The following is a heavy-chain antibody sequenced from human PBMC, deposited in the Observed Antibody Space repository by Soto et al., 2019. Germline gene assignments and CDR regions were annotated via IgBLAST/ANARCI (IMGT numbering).Heavy chain of an antibody. CDR2: IIPIFGTA. D-gene: IGHD7-27*01. CDR3: GSQRGDHGRGVNYYGMDG. Sequence: QVQLVQSGAEVKKPGSSVKVSCKASGGTFSSYAISWVRQAPGQGLEWMGGIIPIFGTANYAQKFPGRVTITADESTSSAYMELSRLRSEDTAVDYCGSQRGDHGRGVNYYGMDGWGQGTTVTASS. CDR1: GGTFSSYA. J-gene: IGHJ6*02. V-gene: IGHV1-69*01.